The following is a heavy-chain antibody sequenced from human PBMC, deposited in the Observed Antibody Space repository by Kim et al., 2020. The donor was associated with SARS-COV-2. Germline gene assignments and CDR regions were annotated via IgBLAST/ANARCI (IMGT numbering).Heavy chain of an antibody. CDR3: ASDLLTDRDFILAF. D-gene: IGHD1-20*01. V-gene: IGHV1-3*01. Sequence: ASVKVSCKASGYIFTNYVIQWVRQAPGQSLEWMGWISGDNTKAEYSQKFLDRVTFTSDASATTAFVELGSLRSEDTAIYYCASDLLTDRDFILAFWG. CDR1: GYIFTNYV. J-gene: IGHJ2*01. CDR2: ISGDNTKA.